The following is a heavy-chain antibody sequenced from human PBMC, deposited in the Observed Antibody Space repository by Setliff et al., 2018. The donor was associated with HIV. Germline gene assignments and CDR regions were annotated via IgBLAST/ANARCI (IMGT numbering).Heavy chain of an antibody. J-gene: IGHJ4*02. D-gene: IGHD3-22*01. CDR2: MSHSGST. CDR1: GGSISSGTYY. CDR3: ARNPHYFDRGGYYSWFYVDY. V-gene: IGHV4-39*07. Sequence: KPSETLSLTCSVSGGSISSGTYYWGWIRQPPGKGLEWIGSMSHSGSTLYNPSLKSRVTISVDTSNNHFSLKLRSVTAADTAVYYCARNPHYFDRGGYYSWFYVDYWGQGTLVTVSS.